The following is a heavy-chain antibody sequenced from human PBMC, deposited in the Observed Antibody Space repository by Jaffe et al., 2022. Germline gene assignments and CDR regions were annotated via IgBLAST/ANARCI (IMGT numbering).Heavy chain of an antibody. CDR3: ATREAGDIVILKDYYYYMDV. Sequence: EVQLLESGGGLVQPGGSLRLSCAASGFTFSSYAMSWVRQAPGKGLEWVSAISGSGGSTYYADSVKGRFTISRDNSKNTLYLQMNSLRAEDTAVYYCATREAGDIVILKDYYYYMDVWGKGTTVTVSS. CDR1: GFTFSSYA. D-gene: IGHD2-15*01. J-gene: IGHJ6*03. CDR2: ISGSGGST. V-gene: IGHV3-23*01.